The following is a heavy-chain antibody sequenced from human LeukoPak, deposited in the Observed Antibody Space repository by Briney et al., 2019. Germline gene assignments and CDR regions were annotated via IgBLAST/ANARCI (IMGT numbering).Heavy chain of an antibody. Sequence: KPSETLSLTCTVSGGSISSSSYYWGWIRQPPGKGLEWIGSIYCSGSTYYNASLKSRVTISVATSKTQYSLKLSSVTAADTAVYYCARRRRGSGFDYWGQGTLVTVSS. V-gene: IGHV4-39*01. CDR3: ARRRRGSGFDY. D-gene: IGHD3-3*01. J-gene: IGHJ4*02. CDR1: GGSISSSSYY. CDR2: IYCSGST.